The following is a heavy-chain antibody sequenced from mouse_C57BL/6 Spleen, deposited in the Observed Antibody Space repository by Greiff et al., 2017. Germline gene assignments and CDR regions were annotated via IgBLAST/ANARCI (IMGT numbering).Heavy chain of an antibody. CDR1: GYTFTSYS. CDR2: INPSSGYT. V-gene: IGHV1-4*01. Sequence: VQLQQSGAELARPGASVKMSCKASGYTFTSYSMHWVKQRPGQGLEWIGDINPSSGYTKYNQKFKDKATLTADKSSSTAYMQLSSLTSEASAVYYGARHGSTTVVAPGYFDVWGKGTTVTVSS. J-gene: IGHJ1*03. D-gene: IGHD1-1*01. CDR3: ARHGSTTVVAPGYFDV.